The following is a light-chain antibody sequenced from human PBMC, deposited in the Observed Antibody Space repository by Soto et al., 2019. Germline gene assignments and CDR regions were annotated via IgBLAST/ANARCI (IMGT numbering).Light chain of an antibody. J-gene: IGKJ1*01. Sequence: DIVLTQSPATLSLSPGERATLSCRASQSVSSYLAWYQQKPGQAPRLLIYDASNRATGIPARFSGSGSGTDFTLTISSLEPEDFATYYCQHFYTYSPWTFGQGTKVEV. CDR2: DAS. CDR3: QHFYTYSPWT. V-gene: IGKV3-11*01. CDR1: QSVSSY.